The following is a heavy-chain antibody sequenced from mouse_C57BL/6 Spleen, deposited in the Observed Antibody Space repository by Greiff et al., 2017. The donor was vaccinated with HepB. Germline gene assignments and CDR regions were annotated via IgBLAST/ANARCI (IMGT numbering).Heavy chain of an antibody. CDR2: IYPGSGST. Sequence: QVQLQQPGAELVKPGASVKMSCKASGYTFTSYWITWVKQRPGQGLEWIGDIYPGSGSTNYNEKFKSKAILTVDTSSSTAYMQLSSLTSEDSAVYYCAGGFGITTVHYYAMDYWGQGTSVTVSS. V-gene: IGHV1-55*01. D-gene: IGHD1-1*01. J-gene: IGHJ4*01. CDR3: AGGFGITTVHYYAMDY. CDR1: GYTFTSYW.